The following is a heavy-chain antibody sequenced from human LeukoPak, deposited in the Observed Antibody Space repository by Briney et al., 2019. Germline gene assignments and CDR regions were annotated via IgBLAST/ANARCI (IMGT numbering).Heavy chain of an antibody. CDR3: ARLAAAGTTAHY. CDR2: ISAYNGNT. CDR1: GYTFTSYG. Sequence: ASVKVSCKASGYTFTSYGISWVRQAPGQGLEWMGWISAYNGNTNYAQKLQGRVTMTRDTSISTAYMELSRLRSDDTAVYYCARLAAAGTTAHYWGQGTLVTVSS. D-gene: IGHD6-13*01. J-gene: IGHJ4*02. V-gene: IGHV1-18*01.